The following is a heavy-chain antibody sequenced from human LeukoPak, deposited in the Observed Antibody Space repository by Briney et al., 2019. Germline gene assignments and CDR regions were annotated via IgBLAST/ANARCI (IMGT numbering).Heavy chain of an antibody. CDR2: INHSGST. D-gene: IGHD1-26*01. J-gene: IGHJ4*02. Sequence: PSETLSLTCAVYGGSFSGYYWSWIRQPPGKGLEWIGEINHSGSTNYNPSLKSRVTISVDTSKNQFSLKLSSVTAADTAVYYCARSGSYFLGTLYYFDYWGQGTLVTVSS. CDR1: GGSFSGYY. CDR3: ARSGSYFLGTLYYFDY. V-gene: IGHV4-34*01.